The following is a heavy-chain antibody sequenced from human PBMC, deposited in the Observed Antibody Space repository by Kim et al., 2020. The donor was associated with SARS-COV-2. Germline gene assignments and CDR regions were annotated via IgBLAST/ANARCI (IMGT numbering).Heavy chain of an antibody. CDR3: ARGRPFTMVRGAFDY. V-gene: IGHV4-34*01. CDR2: INHSGST. D-gene: IGHD3-10*01. CDR1: GGSFSGYY. J-gene: IGHJ4*01. Sequence: SETLSLTCAVYGGSFSGYYWSWIRQPPGKGLEWIGEINHSGSTNYNPSLKSRVTISVDTSKNQFSLKLSSVTAADTAVYYCARGRPFTMVRGAFDYCG.